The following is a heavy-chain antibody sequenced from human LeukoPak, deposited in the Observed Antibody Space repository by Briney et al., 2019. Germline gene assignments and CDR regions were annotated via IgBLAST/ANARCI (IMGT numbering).Heavy chain of an antibody. CDR1: GFSFRTYG. CDR2: ISYDGSNK. J-gene: IGHJ4*02. V-gene: IGHV3-30*18. D-gene: IGHD5-12*01. Sequence: GGSLRLSCAASGFSFRTYGMHWVRQAPGKGLEWVAVISYDGSNKYYADSVKGRFTISRDNSKNTLYLQMNSLRAEDTAVYYCAKTFTREYSGNDRDYWGQGTLVTVSS. CDR3: AKTFTREYSGNDRDY.